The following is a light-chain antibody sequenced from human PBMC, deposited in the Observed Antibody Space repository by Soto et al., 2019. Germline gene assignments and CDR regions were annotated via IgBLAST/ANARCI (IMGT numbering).Light chain of an antibody. V-gene: IGKV3-20*01. J-gene: IGKJ1*01. Sequence: EIVLTQSPGTLSLSPGERATLSCRASQSVGSAYLAWDQHKPGQAPRLLIYGSTSRATGIPDRISGSGSGKDFTLTISRLEPEDFAIYYCQQYGNSRWTFGQGTKVE. CDR3: QQYGNSRWT. CDR1: QSVGSAY. CDR2: GST.